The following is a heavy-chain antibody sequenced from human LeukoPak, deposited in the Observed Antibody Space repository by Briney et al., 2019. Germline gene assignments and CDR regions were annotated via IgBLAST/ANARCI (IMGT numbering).Heavy chain of an antibody. J-gene: IGHJ3*02. Sequence: SETLSLTCTVSGGSISSSSYYWGWIRQPPGKGLEWIGSIYYSGSTYYNPSLKSRVTISVDTSKKQFSLKLSSVTAADTAVYYCARPVVPARDAFDIWGQGTMVTVSS. V-gene: IGHV4-39*01. CDR2: IYYSGST. D-gene: IGHD2-2*01. CDR3: ARPVVPARDAFDI. CDR1: GGSISSSSYY.